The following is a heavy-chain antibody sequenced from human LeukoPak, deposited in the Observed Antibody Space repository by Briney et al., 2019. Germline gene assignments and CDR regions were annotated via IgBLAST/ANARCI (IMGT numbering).Heavy chain of an antibody. V-gene: IGHV4-4*07. CDR1: GGSISSYY. Sequence: PSETLSLTCTVSGGSISSYYWSWIRQPAGKGLEWIGRIYTSGSTNYNPSLKSRVTMSVDTSKNQFSLKLSSVTAADPAVYYCARDGLSDYYDRQYYFDYWGQGTLVTVSS. CDR2: IYTSGST. D-gene: IGHD3-22*01. CDR3: ARDGLSDYYDRQYYFDY. J-gene: IGHJ4*02.